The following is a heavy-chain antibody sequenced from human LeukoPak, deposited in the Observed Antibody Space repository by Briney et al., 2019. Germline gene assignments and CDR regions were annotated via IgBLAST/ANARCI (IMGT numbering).Heavy chain of an antibody. CDR3: ARGGFLGTAMVDY. D-gene: IGHD5-18*01. CDR1: GYTFTGYY. CDR2: LNPNSGGT. Sequence: ASVKVSCKASGYTFTGYYMHWVRQAPGQGLEWMGWLNPNSGGTNYAQKFQGWVTMTRDTSISTAYMELSRLRSDDTAVYYCARGGFLGTAMVDYWGQGTLVTVSS. V-gene: IGHV1-2*04. J-gene: IGHJ4*02.